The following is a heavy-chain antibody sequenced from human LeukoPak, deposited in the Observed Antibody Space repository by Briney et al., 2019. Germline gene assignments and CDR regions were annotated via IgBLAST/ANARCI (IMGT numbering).Heavy chain of an antibody. V-gene: IGHV3-21*01. Sequence: GGSLRLSCAASGFSFNTYTMNWVRQAPGKGLEWVSSISRSSSSVYYADSVKGRFTISRDNAKNSLYLQMSSLRAEDTAVYYCAKDRTRFYYWGQGTLVTVSS. D-gene: IGHD2-2*01. J-gene: IGHJ4*01. CDR1: GFSFNTYT. CDR3: AKDRTRFYY. CDR2: ISRSSSSV.